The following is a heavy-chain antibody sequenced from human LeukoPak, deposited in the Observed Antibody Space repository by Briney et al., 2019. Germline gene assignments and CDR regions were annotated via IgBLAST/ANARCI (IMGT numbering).Heavy chain of an antibody. V-gene: IGHV1-18*03. CDR1: GSIFTRHY. Sequence: ASVKLSCTPSGSIFTRHYITWVRQAPGPGLEWMGWISAYNGVTSYAEKFHGRITMTTEASTSTGYLELSSLRSDDMALYYCARDLIRDKWPPGGFDPWGQGTLVTVSS. CDR2: ISAYNGVT. D-gene: IGHD5-24*01. J-gene: IGHJ5*02. CDR3: ARDLIRDKWPPGGFDP.